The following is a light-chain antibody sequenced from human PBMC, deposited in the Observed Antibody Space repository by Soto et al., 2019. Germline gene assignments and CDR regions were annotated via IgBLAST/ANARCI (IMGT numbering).Light chain of an antibody. J-gene: IGLJ3*02. CDR3: NSYAGSNNWV. CDR2: EVS. Sequence: QSVLTQPTSASGSPGQSVTISCTGTSSDVGGYNYVSWYQQHPGKAPKLMIYEVSKRPSGVPDRFSGSKSGNTASLTVSGLQADDEADYYCNSYAGSNNWVFGGVTKLTVL. V-gene: IGLV2-8*01. CDR1: SSDVGGYNY.